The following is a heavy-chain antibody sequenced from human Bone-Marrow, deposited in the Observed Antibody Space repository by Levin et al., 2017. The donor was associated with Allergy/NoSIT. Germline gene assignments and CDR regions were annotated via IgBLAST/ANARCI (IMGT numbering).Heavy chain of an antibody. CDR1: GFTFRSYA. D-gene: IGHD5-24*01. CDR2: ISGNGGNT. CDR3: AREMATKSDWHFDL. J-gene: IGHJ2*01. V-gene: IGHV3-23*01. Sequence: PGGSLRLSCAASGFTFRSYAMSWVRQAPGKGLEWASSISGNGGNTYYGDSVKGRFTISRDNSQKTLSLQMNSLRAEDTAVYYCAREMATKSDWHFDLWGRGTLVTVSS.